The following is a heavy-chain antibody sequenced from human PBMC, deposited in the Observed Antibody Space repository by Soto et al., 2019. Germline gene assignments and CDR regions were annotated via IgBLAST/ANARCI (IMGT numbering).Heavy chain of an antibody. CDR1: GFTFSSYS. Sequence: GGSLRLSCAASGFTFSSYSMNWVRQAPGKGLEWVSSISSSSSYIYYADSVKGRFTISRDNAKNSLYLQMNSLRAEDTAVYYCAREFGYYDSSGYYYVEGYYFVYWGQG. CDR2: ISSSSSYI. D-gene: IGHD3-22*01. V-gene: IGHV3-21*01. J-gene: IGHJ4*02. CDR3: AREFGYYDSSGYYYVEGYYFVY.